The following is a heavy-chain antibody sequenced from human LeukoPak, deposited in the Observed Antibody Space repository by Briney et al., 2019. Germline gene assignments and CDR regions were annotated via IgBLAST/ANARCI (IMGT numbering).Heavy chain of an antibody. CDR2: IYYSGST. Sequence: PSETLSLTCAVSGYSISSDYYWGWIRQSPGKGLEWIGSIYYSGSTYYNPSLKSRVTISVDTSKNQFSLKLSSVTAADTAVYYCASRRAAAGTVWGQGTLVTVSS. D-gene: IGHD6-13*01. CDR1: GYSISSDYY. J-gene: IGHJ4*02. CDR3: ASRRAAAGTV. V-gene: IGHV4-38-2*01.